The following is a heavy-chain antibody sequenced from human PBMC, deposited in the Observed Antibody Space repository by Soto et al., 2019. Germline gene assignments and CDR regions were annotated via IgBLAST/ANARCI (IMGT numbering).Heavy chain of an antibody. J-gene: IGHJ6*03. CDR2: IYWDDDK. CDR1: GFSLTTRGVG. V-gene: IGHV2-5*02. Sequence: QITLKESGPTLVKPTQTLTLTCTFSGFSLTTRGVGVGWIRQPPGKALEWLALIYWDDDKRYSASLKSRLTITKDTSKNQVVLTLTSMDPVDTATYYCAHVPGSCQLLYSYYYYMDVWGKGATVAVS. CDR3: AHVPGSCQLLYSYYYYMDV. D-gene: IGHD3-10*01.